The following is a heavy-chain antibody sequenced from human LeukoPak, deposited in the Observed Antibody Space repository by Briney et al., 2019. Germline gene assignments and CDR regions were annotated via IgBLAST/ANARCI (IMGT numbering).Heavy chain of an antibody. D-gene: IGHD2-15*01. CDR3: AKDSFIGSIYCSGGSCYFGFDY. CDR2: ISYGGSNK. V-gene: IGHV3-30-3*01. J-gene: IGHJ4*02. Sequence: PGGSLRLSCAASGFTFSSYAMHWVRQAPGKGLEWVAVISYGGSNKYYADSVKGRFTISRDNSKNTLYLQMNSLRAEDTAVYYCAKDSFIGSIYCSGGSCYFGFDYWGQGTLVTVSS. CDR1: GFTFSSYA.